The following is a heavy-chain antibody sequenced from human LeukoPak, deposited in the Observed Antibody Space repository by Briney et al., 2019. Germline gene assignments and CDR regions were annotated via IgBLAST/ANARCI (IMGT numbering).Heavy chain of an antibody. Sequence: SVKVSCKASGGTFSSYAVSWVRQAPGQGLEWMGGIIPIFGTANYEQKFQGRVTITTDESTSTAYMELSSLRSEYTAVYYCARSNLALPGSCSSTSCRRAIYYYYYMDVWGKGTTVTVSS. J-gene: IGHJ6*03. CDR3: ARSNLALPGSCSSTSCRRAIYYYYYMDV. CDR2: IIPIFGTA. CDR1: GGTFSSYA. D-gene: IGHD2-2*01. V-gene: IGHV1-69*05.